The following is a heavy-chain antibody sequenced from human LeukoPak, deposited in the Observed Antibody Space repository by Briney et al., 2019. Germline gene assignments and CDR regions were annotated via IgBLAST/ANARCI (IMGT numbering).Heavy chain of an antibody. CDR1: AFTFSSYY. V-gene: IGHV3-33*06. CDR3: AKDLDDRRPFGAFDL. D-gene: IGHD3-22*01. Sequence: PGRSLRLSCAESAFTFSSYYMNWVRQAPGQGLEWVAAIWFDGIKKYYGDSVKGRFTISRDNSKNTLYLQMNSLRAEDTAVYYCAKDLDDRRPFGAFDLWGQGTMVTVSS. J-gene: IGHJ3*01. CDR2: IWFDGIKK.